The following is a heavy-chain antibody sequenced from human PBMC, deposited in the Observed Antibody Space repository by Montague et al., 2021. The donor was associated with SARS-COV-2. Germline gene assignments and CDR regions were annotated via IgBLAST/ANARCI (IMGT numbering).Heavy chain of an antibody. J-gene: IGHJ4*02. D-gene: IGHD2-15*01. CDR3: VEMVAAADY. CDR2: ISGSGSY. V-gene: IGHV4-39*01. CDR1: GGSISSSSYY. Sequence: SETLSLTCTVSGGSISSSSYYWSWKRQPPGKEWVGIGCISGSGSYYHNPSLKSRVTIAVDTSKYQLSLKLSSVTAADTAVYYCVEMVAAADYWGQGTLVTVSS.